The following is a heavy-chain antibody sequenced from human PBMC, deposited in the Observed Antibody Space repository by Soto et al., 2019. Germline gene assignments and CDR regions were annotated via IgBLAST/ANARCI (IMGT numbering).Heavy chain of an antibody. CDR3: ARRYGSAFDF. Sequence: SGTLSLTCAVSGGSISSGGYSWSWIRQPPGKGLEWIGYIYYSGSTNYNPSLKSRVTISVDTSKNQFSLKLSSVTAADTAVYYCARRYGSAFDFWGQGTMVTVSS. D-gene: IGHD1-20*01. CDR1: GGSISSGGYS. V-gene: IGHV4-61*08. J-gene: IGHJ3*01. CDR2: IYYSGST.